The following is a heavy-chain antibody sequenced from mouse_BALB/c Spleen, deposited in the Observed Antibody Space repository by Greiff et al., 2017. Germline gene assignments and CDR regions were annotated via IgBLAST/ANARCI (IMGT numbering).Heavy chain of an antibody. CDR3: ARQGVVAPFDY. J-gene: IGHJ2*01. CDR1: GFTFSSFG. Sequence: EVQGVESGGGLVQPGGSRKLSCAASGFTFSSFGMHWVRQAPEKGLEWVAYISSGSSTIYYADTVKGRFTISRDNPKNTLFLQMTSLRSEDTAMYYCARQGVVAPFDYWGQGTTLTVSS. D-gene: IGHD1-1*01. CDR2: ISSGSSTI. V-gene: IGHV5-17*02.